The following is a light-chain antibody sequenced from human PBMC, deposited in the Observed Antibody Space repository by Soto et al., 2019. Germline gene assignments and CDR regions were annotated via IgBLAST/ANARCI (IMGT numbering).Light chain of an antibody. V-gene: IGKV3-15*01. CDR1: QSVSSH. J-gene: IGKJ1*01. Sequence: EIVITHAAAALSFSPVEIATLXFRXSQSVSSHLAWYQQKPGQAPRLLIYGASTRATGIPARFSGSGSGTEFTLTISSLQSEDFAVYYCQQYNNWPTLTFGQGTKVDIK. CDR3: QQYNNWPTLT. CDR2: GAS.